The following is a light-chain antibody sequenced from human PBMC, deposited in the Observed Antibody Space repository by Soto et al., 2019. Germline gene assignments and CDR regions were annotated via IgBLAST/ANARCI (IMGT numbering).Light chain of an antibody. CDR3: QQLNSYPQT. CDR2: SAS. CDR1: QSISSW. Sequence: DIQMTQSPSTLSGSVGDRVTITFRASQSISSWLAWYQQKPGKPPKLLVYSASTLQSGVPSRFSGSGSGPDFTLTISSLQPEDSATYFCQQLNSYPQTFGQGTRLEIK. V-gene: IGKV1-5*01. J-gene: IGKJ5*01.